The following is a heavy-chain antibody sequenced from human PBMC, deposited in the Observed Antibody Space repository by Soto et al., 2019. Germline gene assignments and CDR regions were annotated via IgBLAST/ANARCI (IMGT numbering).Heavy chain of an antibody. CDR1: GFTFSSYA. J-gene: IGHJ4*02. CDR2: ISGSGGST. Sequence: GGSLRLSCAASGFTFSSYAMSWVRQAPGKGLEWVSAISGSGGSTYYADSVKGRFTISRDNSKNTLYLQMNSLRAEDTAVYYCAKSTYYDILTGKKPLFDYWGQGTLVTVSS. CDR3: AKSTYYDILTGKKPLFDY. V-gene: IGHV3-23*01. D-gene: IGHD3-9*01.